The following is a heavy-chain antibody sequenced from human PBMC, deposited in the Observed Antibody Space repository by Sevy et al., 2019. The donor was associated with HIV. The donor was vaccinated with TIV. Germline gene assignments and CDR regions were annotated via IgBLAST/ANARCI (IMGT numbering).Heavy chain of an antibody. V-gene: IGHV3-7*01. J-gene: IGHJ4*02. D-gene: IGHD1-1*01. Sequence: GGSLRLSCVASGFTFSTYWLSWVRQAPGKGLEWVANTDPDGNQRYYVHSVKGRFTISRDNAKNSLYLQMNSLRAEDTAIYYCANDFARSHHYWGQGTLVTVSS. CDR2: TDPDGNQR. CDR1: GFTFSTYW. CDR3: ANDFARSHHY.